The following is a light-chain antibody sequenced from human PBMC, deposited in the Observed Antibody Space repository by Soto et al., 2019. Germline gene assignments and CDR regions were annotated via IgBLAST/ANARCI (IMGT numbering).Light chain of an antibody. J-gene: IGLJ2*01. CDR2: GNS. Sequence: QSVLTQPPSVSGAPGQRVTISCTGSSSNIGAGYDVHWYQQLPGTAPKLHIYGNSNRPSGVPDRFSGSKSGTSASLAITGLQAEDEADYYCQSYDRSVSGSVFGGGTKVTVL. CDR1: SSNIGAGYD. V-gene: IGLV1-40*01. CDR3: QSYDRSVSGSV.